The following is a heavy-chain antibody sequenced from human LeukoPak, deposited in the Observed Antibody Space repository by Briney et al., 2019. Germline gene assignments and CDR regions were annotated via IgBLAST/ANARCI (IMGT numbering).Heavy chain of an antibody. J-gene: IGHJ4*02. CDR2: VHHTGIP. D-gene: IGHD6-13*01. Sequence: SETLSLTCVVSGGSISSNWWTWVRQPPGKGLEWIGEVHHTGIPKYNPSLKSRVTISLDTSKNEFSLKLSSVTAADTAVYYCARHRTDSSSWRRALDYWGQGTLVTVSS. CDR1: GGSISSNW. CDR3: ARHRTDSSSWRRALDY. V-gene: IGHV4/OR15-8*01.